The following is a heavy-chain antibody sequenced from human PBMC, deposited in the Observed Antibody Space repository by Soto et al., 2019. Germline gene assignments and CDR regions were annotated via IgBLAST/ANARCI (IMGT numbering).Heavy chain of an antibody. CDR1: GGYVNSGGYY. J-gene: IGHJ5*02. CDR3: ARAVGYCSGGACNPPGNWFVP. D-gene: IGHD2-15*01. CDR2: IYYSGSA. V-gene: IGHV4-31*03. Sequence: QVQLQESGPGLVQPSQTLSLTCTVSGGYVNSGGYYWSWIRQHPGRGLECIGSIYYSGSAYYSPSLKSRVIISVDTSKNQFSLRLSSVTAADTAVYYCARAVGYCSGGACNPPGNWFVPWGQGTLVTFSS.